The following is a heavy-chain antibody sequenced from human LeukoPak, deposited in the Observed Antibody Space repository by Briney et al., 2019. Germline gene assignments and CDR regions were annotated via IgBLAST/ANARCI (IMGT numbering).Heavy chain of an antibody. V-gene: IGHV4-4*07. Sequence: SETLSLTCSVSGVSMSGYYWSWIRQPAGKGFEWIGNIYSTGSTNYNRSLMSRVIMSRDTSKNQFFLDLMSVTAADTAVYYCARAKQQLVRCDYWGQGTLVTVSS. D-gene: IGHD6-13*01. CDR1: GVSMSGYY. CDR3: ARAKQQLVRCDY. CDR2: IYSTGST. J-gene: IGHJ4*02.